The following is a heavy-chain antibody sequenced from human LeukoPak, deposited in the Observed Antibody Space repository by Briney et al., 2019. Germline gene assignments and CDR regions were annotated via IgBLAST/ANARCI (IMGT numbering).Heavy chain of an antibody. Sequence: GASVQVSCKASGYTFTSYGISWVRQAPGQGLEWMGWISAYNGNTNYAQKLQGRVTMTTDTSTSTAYMELRSLRSDDTAVYYCARDNHDFWSGYPTYYYYGMDVWGQGTTVTVSS. D-gene: IGHD3-3*01. CDR1: GYTFTSYG. CDR2: ISAYNGNT. CDR3: ARDNHDFWSGYPTYYYYGMDV. J-gene: IGHJ6*02. V-gene: IGHV1-18*01.